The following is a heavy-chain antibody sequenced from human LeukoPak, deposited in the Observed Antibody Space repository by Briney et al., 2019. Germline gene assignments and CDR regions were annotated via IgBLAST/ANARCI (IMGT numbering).Heavy chain of an antibody. CDR2: IRRSGNTL. Sequence: PGGSLRLSCVASGFTFSSYSMNWVRQAPGRGLEWVAYIRRSGNTLYYADSMKGRFTISRDDAKNSLYLQMNSLRAEDTAVYYCVRDPNALDFWGQGTLVTVSS. D-gene: IGHD2-2*01. CDR1: GFTFSSYS. V-gene: IGHV3-48*01. CDR3: VRDPNALDF. J-gene: IGHJ4*02.